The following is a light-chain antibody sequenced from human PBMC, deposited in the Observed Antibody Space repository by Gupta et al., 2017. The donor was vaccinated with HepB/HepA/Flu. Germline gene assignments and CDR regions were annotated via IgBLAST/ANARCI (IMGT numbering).Light chain of an antibody. Sequence: MKTTPSPSSLSASVGDRVTITCRASQSISNYLNWYQQKPGKAPQLLIYAASSLQSGVPSRFSGSGSGTDFTLTISSLQPEDFATYYCQQTYSSPISFGRGTKVE. CDR1: QSISNY. CDR2: AAS. CDR3: QQTYSSPIS. J-gene: IGKJ4*01. V-gene: IGKV1-39*01.